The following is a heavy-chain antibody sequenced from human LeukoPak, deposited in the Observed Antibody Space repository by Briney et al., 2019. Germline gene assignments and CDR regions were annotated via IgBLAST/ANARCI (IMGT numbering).Heavy chain of an antibody. D-gene: IGHD2-15*01. CDR2: IIPSFGTA. J-gene: IGHJ6*03. Sequence: SVKVSCKASGYTFTSYGISWVRQAPGQGLEWMGGIIPSFGTANYAQKFQGRVTITADESTSTAYMELSSLRSEDTAVYYCARGAALTPNDYYYYYMDVLVKGTTVTVSS. CDR1: GYTFTSYG. V-gene: IGHV1-69*13. CDR3: ARGAALTPNDYYYYYMDV.